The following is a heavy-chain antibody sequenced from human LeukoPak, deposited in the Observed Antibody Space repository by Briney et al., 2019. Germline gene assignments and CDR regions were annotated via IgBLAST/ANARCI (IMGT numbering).Heavy chain of an antibody. D-gene: IGHD2-15*01. CDR2: VTAFNENT. CDR3: ARGRGSTSYYYYYMDV. Sequence: VASVKVSCKASGFALTTYNIVWLRQAPGQGLEWVGWVTAFNENTHYSRKVQGRVTMTRDTSTSTAYMELRSLRSDDTAVYYCARGRGSTSYYYYYMDVWGKGTTVTVSS. CDR1: GFALTTYN. V-gene: IGHV1-18*01. J-gene: IGHJ6*03.